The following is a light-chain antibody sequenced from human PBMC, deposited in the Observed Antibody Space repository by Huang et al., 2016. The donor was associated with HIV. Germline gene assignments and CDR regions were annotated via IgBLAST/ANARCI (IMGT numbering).Light chain of an antibody. V-gene: IGKV3-15*01. CDR1: QTINTN. CDR2: GSY. Sequence: EIVMTQSPATLSVSPGERGTLSCRASQTINTNLAWYQQTPGQAPRLLIYGSYTRATGIPARFSGSGSGTDFSLTISSLHSEDAAVYYCQQYDSWPGTFGQGTKLEIK. CDR3: QQYDSWPGT. J-gene: IGKJ2*01.